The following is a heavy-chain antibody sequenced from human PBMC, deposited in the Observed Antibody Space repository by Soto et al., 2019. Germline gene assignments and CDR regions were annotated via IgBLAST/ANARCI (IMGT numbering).Heavy chain of an antibody. Sequence: SVKVSCKASGGTFSSYAISWVRQAPGQGLEWMGGIIPIFGTANYAQKFQGRVTITADESTSTAYMELSSLRSEDTAVYYCARGGVVPAARPTYYYGMDVWGQGTTVTVSS. D-gene: IGHD2-2*01. CDR1: GGTFSSYA. CDR3: ARGGVVPAARPTYYYGMDV. V-gene: IGHV1-69*13. J-gene: IGHJ6*02. CDR2: IIPIFGTA.